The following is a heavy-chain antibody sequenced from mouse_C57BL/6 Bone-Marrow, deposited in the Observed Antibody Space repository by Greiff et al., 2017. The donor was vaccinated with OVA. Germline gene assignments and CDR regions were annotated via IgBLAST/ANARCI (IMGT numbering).Heavy chain of an antibody. J-gene: IGHJ1*03. Sequence: QVQLQQPGTELVKPGASVKLSCKASGYTFTSYWMHWVKQRPGQGLEWIGNINPSNGGTNYNEKFKSKATLTVDKSSSTAYMQLSSLTSEASAVYFCARKWPNWYFDVWGTGTTVTVAS. V-gene: IGHV1-53*01. CDR2: INPSNGGT. CDR1: GYTFTSYW. CDR3: ARKWPNWYFDV.